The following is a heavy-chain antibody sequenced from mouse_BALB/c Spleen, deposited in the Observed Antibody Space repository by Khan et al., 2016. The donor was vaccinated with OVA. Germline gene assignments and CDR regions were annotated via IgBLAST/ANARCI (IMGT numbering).Heavy chain of an antibody. CDR1: GYTFTSYT. D-gene: IGHD2-14*01. Sequence: QVQLQQSGAELARPGASVKMSCKASGYTFTSYTIHWIKKSPGQGLEWIGYINPSNGYTNYNQKFKDKATLTTDKSTTTAYLQLSSLTTDDSAVYSCVRDGAYHKNDGWFAYWGQGTLVTVAA. J-gene: IGHJ3*01. CDR2: INPSNGYT. V-gene: IGHV1-4*01. CDR3: VRDGAYHKNDGWFAY.